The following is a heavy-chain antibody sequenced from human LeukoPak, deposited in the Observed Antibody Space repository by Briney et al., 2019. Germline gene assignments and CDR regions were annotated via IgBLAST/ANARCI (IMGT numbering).Heavy chain of an antibody. CDR2: IRSKAYGGTT. CDR1: GFTFGDYA. V-gene: IGHV3-49*03. J-gene: IGHJ2*01. CDR3: TSPPRKDSSILGRGYWYFDL. D-gene: IGHD6-13*01. Sequence: GGSLRLSCTASGFTFGDYAMSWFRQAPGKGLEWVGFIRSKAYGGTTEYAASVKGRFTISRDDSKSIAYLQMNSLKTEDTAVYYCTSPPRKDSSILGRGYWYFDLWGRGTLVTVSS.